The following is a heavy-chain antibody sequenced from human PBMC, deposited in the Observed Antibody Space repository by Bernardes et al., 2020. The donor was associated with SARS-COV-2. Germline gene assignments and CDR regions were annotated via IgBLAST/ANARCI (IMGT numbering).Heavy chain of an antibody. CDR2: IYYSGST. V-gene: IGHV4-39*01. D-gene: IGHD2-8*02. CDR3: ARHLLRLRITGVGGWFDP. Sequence: SETLSLTCTVSGGSISSSSYYWGWIRQPPGKGLEWIGSIYYSGSTYYNPSLKSRVTISVDTSKNQFSLKLSSVTAADTAVYYCARHLLRLRITGVGGWFDPWGQGTLVTVSS. J-gene: IGHJ5*02. CDR1: GGSISSSSYY.